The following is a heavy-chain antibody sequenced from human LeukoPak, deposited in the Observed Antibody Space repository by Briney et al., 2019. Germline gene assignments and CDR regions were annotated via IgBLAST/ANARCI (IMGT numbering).Heavy chain of an antibody. Sequence: SETLSLTCAVYGGSFSGYYWSWIRQPPGKGLEWIGSIYDSGSTYYNPSLKSRVTISVDTSKNQFSLKLNSVTAADTAVYYCARHYGPWGQGTLVTVSS. V-gene: IGHV4-34*01. D-gene: IGHD3-16*01. J-gene: IGHJ5*02. CDR2: IYDSGST. CDR1: GGSFSGYY. CDR3: ARHYGP.